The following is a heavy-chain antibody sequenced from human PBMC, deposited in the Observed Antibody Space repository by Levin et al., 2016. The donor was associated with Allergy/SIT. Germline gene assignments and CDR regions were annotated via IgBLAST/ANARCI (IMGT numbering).Heavy chain of an antibody. CDR2: IHGNGDSST. CDR3: VKKAVTGTRDWYFDV. D-gene: IGHD1-7*01. J-gene: IGHJ2*01. Sequence: GESLKISCSVSGFTFNMYTMYWVRQAPGKGLEFVAAIHGNGDSSTFYADSVKGRFTISRDNSKDTLLLQMSGLTVEDTAVYFCVKKAVTGTRDWYFDVWGRGTLVTVSS. CDR1: GFTFNMYT. V-gene: IGHV3-64D*08.